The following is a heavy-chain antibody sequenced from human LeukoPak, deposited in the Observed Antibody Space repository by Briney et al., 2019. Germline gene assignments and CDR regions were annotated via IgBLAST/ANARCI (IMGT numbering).Heavy chain of an antibody. V-gene: IGHV4-39*06. J-gene: IGHJ4*02. Sequence: SETLSLTCTVSGGSISSSSYYWGWIRQPPGKGLEWIGSIYYSGSIYYNPSLKSRVTISVDTSKNQFTLKLSSVTAADTAVYYCARDGGSGSFDYWGQGTLVTVSS. CDR2: IYYSGSI. CDR3: ARDGGSGSFDY. D-gene: IGHD3-10*01. CDR1: GGSISSSSYY.